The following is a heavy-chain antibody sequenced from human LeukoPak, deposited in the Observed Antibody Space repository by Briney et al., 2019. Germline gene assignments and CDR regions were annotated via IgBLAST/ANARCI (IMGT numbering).Heavy chain of an antibody. CDR1: GGSISSSSYY. Sequence: SETLSLTCTVSGGSISSSSYYWGWIRQPPGKGLEWIGSIYYSGSTYYNPSLKSRVTVSVDTSKNQFSLKLSSVTAADTAVYYCARQRGRTGTFDYWGQGTLVTVSS. D-gene: IGHD1-14*01. V-gene: IGHV4-39*01. CDR3: ARQRGRTGTFDY. J-gene: IGHJ4*02. CDR2: IYYSGST.